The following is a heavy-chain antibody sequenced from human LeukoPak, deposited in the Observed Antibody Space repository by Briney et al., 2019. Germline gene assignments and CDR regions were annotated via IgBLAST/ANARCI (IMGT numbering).Heavy chain of an antibody. D-gene: IGHD2-21*02. CDR1: GGSISSGGYS. CDR2: IYNSGST. V-gene: IGHV4-30-4*07. J-gene: IGHJ4*02. CDR3: ARGWGPAYCGGDCHRHFDY. Sequence: SETLSLTCAVSGGSISSGGYSWNWIRQPTGTGLEWIGYIYNSGSTSYNPSLKSRVTMSVDTSKNQFSLKLNSVTAADTAVYYCARGWGPAYCGGDCHRHFDYWGQGTLVTVSS.